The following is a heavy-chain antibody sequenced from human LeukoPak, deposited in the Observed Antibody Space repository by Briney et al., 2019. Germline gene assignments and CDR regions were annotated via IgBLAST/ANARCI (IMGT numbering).Heavy chain of an antibody. CDR2: IYTSGST. CDR1: GGSISSYY. V-gene: IGHV4-4*07. D-gene: IGHD1-26*01. J-gene: IGHJ4*02. Sequence: SETLSLTCTVSGGSISSYYWSWIRQPAGKGLEWIGRIYTSGSTNYNPSLKSRVTIPVDKSKNQFSLKLSSVTAADTAVYYCARVGATGSGYYFDYWGQGTLVTVSS. CDR3: ARVGATGSGYYFDY.